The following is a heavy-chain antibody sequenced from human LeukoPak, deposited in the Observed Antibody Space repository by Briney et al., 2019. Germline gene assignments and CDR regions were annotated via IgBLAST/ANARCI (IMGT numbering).Heavy chain of an antibody. D-gene: IGHD3-22*01. CDR3: ARPGEVYYYDSSGYPAHYFDY. J-gene: IGHJ4*02. V-gene: IGHV4-39*01. CDR1: GGSIYNSAYH. Sequence: PSETLSLTCSVSGGSIYNSAYHWGWIRQPPGKGLEWIGSICYSGSTYYNPSLKSRVTISVDTSKNQFSLKLSSVTAADTAVYYCARPGEVYYYDSSGYPAHYFDYWGQGTLVTVSS. CDR2: ICYSGST.